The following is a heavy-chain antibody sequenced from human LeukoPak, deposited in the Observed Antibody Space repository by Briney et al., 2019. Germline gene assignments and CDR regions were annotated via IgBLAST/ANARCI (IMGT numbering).Heavy chain of an antibody. Sequence: ASVKVSFKASGYTFTSYGISWVRQAPGQGLEWMGWISAYNGNTNYAQKLQGRVTMTTDTSTSTAYMELRSLRSDDTAVYYCAREMITFGGVIVILYDYWGQGTLVTVSS. J-gene: IGHJ4*02. V-gene: IGHV1-18*01. CDR3: AREMITFGGVIVILYDY. CDR1: GYTFTSYG. CDR2: ISAYNGNT. D-gene: IGHD3-16*02.